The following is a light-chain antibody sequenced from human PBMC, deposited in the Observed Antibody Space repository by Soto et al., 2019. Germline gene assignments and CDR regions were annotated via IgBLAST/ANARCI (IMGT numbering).Light chain of an antibody. V-gene: IGLV2-11*01. J-gene: IGLJ2*01. Sequence: QSVLTQPRSVSGSPGQSVTISCTGTSSNIGGYNYVSWYQQHPGRAPKLIIFDVTKRPSGVPARFSGPKSGNTASLSISGLQADDEANYYCCSYAGTYSWIFGGGTKLTVL. CDR1: SSNIGGYNY. CDR2: DVT. CDR3: CSYAGTYSWI.